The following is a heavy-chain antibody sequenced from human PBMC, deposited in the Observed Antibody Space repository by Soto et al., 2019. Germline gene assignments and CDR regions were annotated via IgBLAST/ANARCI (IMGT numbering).Heavy chain of an antibody. Sequence: PGESLKISCKASGYSFTNYWIGWVRQMPGKGLEWMGIIYPGDSETRYSQSFEGQVAISADKSITTAYLHWGSLKASDSAMYYCARVYSGTYYLLDSWGQGTLVTVSS. V-gene: IGHV5-51*01. D-gene: IGHD1-26*01. J-gene: IGHJ4*02. CDR3: ARVYSGTYYLLDS. CDR1: GYSFTNYW. CDR2: IYPGDSET.